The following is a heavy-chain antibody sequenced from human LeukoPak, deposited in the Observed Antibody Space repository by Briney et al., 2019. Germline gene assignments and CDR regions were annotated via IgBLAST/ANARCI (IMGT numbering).Heavy chain of an antibody. CDR3: ARGGSSWYLPPYYFDY. Sequence: GGSLRLSCAASGFTFSSYWMSWVRQAPGKGLEWVASIKQDGSEKYYVDSVKGRFTISRDNAKNSLYLQMNSLRAEDTAVYYCARGGSSWYLPPYYFDYWGQGTLVTVSS. CDR1: GFTFSSYW. J-gene: IGHJ4*02. D-gene: IGHD6-13*01. V-gene: IGHV3-7*01. CDR2: IKQDGSEK.